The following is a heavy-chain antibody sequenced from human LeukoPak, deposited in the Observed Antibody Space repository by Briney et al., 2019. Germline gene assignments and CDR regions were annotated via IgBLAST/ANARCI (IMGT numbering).Heavy chain of an antibody. Sequence: GGSLRLSCAASGFTVSSNYMSWVRQAPGKGLEWVSVIYSGGSTYYADSVKGRFTISRDNSKNTLYLQMNSLRAEDTAVYCCASHTARPPYYYYYYMDVWGKGTTVTVSS. J-gene: IGHJ6*03. CDR2: IYSGGST. D-gene: IGHD6-6*01. CDR1: GFTVSSNY. V-gene: IGHV3-66*02. CDR3: ASHTARPPYYYYYYMDV.